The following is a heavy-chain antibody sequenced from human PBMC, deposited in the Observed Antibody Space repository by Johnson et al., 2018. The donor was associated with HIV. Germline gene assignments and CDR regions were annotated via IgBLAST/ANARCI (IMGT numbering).Heavy chain of an antibody. CDR2: INWTGGGT. CDR3: ARVRAVPDDGYNDYAFDI. Sequence: VQLVESGGGVVRPGGSLRLSCAASGFTFDDYGMSWVRQVPGKGLEWVSGINWTGGGTGYADSVKGRFPLPRDNSQNTLYLQMKSLRAGDTAVYYCARVRAVPDDGYNDYAFDIWGQGTMVTVSS. V-gene: IGHV3-20*04. J-gene: IGHJ3*02. D-gene: IGHD5-24*01. CDR1: GFTFDDYG.